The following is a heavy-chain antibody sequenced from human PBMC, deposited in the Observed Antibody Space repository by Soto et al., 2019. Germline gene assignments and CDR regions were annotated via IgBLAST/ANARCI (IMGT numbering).Heavy chain of an antibody. CDR1: GVSFSGYY. V-gene: IGHV4-34*01. D-gene: IGHD2-15*01. CDR2: INHSGST. J-gene: IGHJ4*02. CDR3: ARGLARDLVVAATYFDY. Sequence: PSETLSLTCAFYGVSFSGYYWSWIRQPPGKGLEWIGEINHSGSTNYNPSLKSRVTISVDTSKNQFSLKLSSVTAADTAVYYCARGLARDLVVAATYFDYWGQGTLVTVSS.